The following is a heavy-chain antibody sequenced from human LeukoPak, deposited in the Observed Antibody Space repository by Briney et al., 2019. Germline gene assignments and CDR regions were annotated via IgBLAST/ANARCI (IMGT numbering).Heavy chain of an antibody. D-gene: IGHD2-2*02. CDR3: ARRALKDIVVVPAAIRPNPFDY. J-gene: IGHJ4*02. CDR2: IYPGDSDT. V-gene: IGHV5-51*01. CDR1: GYSFTSYW. Sequence: GESLKISCKGSGYSFTSYWIGWVRQMPGKGLEWMGIIYPGDSDTRYSPSFQGQVTISADKSISTAYLQWSSLKASDTAMYYCARRALKDIVVVPAAIRPNPFDYWGQGTLVTVSS.